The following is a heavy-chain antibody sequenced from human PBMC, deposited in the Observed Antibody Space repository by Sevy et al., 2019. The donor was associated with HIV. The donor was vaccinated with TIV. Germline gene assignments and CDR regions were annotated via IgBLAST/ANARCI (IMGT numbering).Heavy chain of an antibody. D-gene: IGHD3-10*01. CDR3: VRGNNLGELGYWFDP. V-gene: IGHV3-13*01. Sequence: GESLKISCAASGFTFSSYDMHWVRQVTGQGLEWVSGIGIDGDTYYPGSVKGRFTISRENARNSLDLQMNSLRAGDTAVYYCVRGNNLGELGYWFDPWGQGTLVTVSS. CDR2: IGIDGDT. J-gene: IGHJ5*02. CDR1: GFTFSSYD.